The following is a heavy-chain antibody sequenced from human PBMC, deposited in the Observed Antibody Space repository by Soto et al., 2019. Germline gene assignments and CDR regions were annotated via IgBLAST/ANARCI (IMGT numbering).Heavy chain of an antibody. J-gene: IGHJ4*02. CDR1: GFTFSSNA. CDR2: ISYDGSNV. D-gene: IGHD3-10*01. CDR3: AKDQSTGEIDY. Sequence: QVHLVESGGGVVQSGGSLRLSCAASGFTFSSNAVHWVRQAPDKGLEWMAFISYDGSNVYYADSVRGRFTISRENSKNTLFLEMNSLRPEDTAVYYCAKDQSTGEIDYWGQGTLVTVSS. V-gene: IGHV3-30*18.